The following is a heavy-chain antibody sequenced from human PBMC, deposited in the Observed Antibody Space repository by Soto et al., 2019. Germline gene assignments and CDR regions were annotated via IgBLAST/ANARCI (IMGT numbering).Heavy chain of an antibody. V-gene: IGHV1-18*01. CDR2: VSTYNDNR. Sequence: ASVEVSCRASGYTFTSYGISWVRQAPGQGLEWMGWVSTYNDNRVYAQQLQGRVTMTTDKSTGTAYMELRSLRSDDTAVYYCARSVEMATIPPRTTSRPLTPSVDYWGQGTLVTVSS. J-gene: IGHJ4*02. D-gene: IGHD5-12*01. CDR3: ARSVEMATIPPRTTSRPLTPSVDY. CDR1: GYTFTSYG.